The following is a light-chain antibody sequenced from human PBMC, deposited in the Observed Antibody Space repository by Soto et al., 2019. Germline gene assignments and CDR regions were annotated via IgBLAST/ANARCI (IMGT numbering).Light chain of an antibody. J-gene: IGLJ3*02. CDR1: GSNIGTNY. CDR2: SNN. V-gene: IGLV1-47*02. CDR3: ATWDDSLIGRV. Sequence: QSVLTQPPSASGTPGQRVTISCSGAGSNIGTNYVYWYQQLPGTAPKLLIYSNNQRPSGVPDRFSASKSGTSASLAISGLQSEDEADYYCATWDDSLIGRVFGGGTKLTVL.